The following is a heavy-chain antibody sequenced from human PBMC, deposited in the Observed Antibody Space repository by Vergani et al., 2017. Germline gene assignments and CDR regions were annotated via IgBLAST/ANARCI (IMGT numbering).Heavy chain of an antibody. CDR2: IYYTGST. CDR3: AGQQQLVFDY. V-gene: IGHV4-59*11. Sequence: QVQLQESGPGLVKPSETLSLTCTVSGGSISSHYWSWIRQPPGKGLEWIGNIYYTGSTKYNPSLKSRVTISVDTSKNQFSLKLSAVTAADTAVYYCAGQQQLVFDYWGQGTLVTVSS. CDR1: GGSISSHY. D-gene: IGHD6-13*01. J-gene: IGHJ4*02.